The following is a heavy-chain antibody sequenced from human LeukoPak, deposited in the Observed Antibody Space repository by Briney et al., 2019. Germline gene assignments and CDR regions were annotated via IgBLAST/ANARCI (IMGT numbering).Heavy chain of an antibody. J-gene: IGHJ3*02. CDR3: ARDPGDSSGYGAFDI. CDR1: GGSISSSSYY. V-gene: IGHV4-61*01. Sequence: PSETLSLTCTVSGGSISSSSYYWGWIRQPPGKGLEWIGYIYYSGSTNYNPSLKSRVTISVDTSKNQFSLKLSSVTAADTAVYYCARDPGDSSGYGAFDIWGQGTMVTVSS. D-gene: IGHD3-22*01. CDR2: IYYSGST.